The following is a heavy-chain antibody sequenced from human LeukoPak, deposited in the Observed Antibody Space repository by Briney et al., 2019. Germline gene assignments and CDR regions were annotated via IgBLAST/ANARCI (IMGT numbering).Heavy chain of an antibody. Sequence: SETLSLTCTVSGGPISSYYWSWLRQPPGKGLEWIGYIYYSGSTNYNPSLKSRVTISVDTSKNQFSLKLSSVTAADTAVYYCARGEEYSSSSNYFDYWGQGTLVTVSS. CDR2: IYYSGST. J-gene: IGHJ4*02. CDR1: GGPISSYY. CDR3: ARGEEYSSSSNYFDY. D-gene: IGHD6-6*01. V-gene: IGHV4-59*01.